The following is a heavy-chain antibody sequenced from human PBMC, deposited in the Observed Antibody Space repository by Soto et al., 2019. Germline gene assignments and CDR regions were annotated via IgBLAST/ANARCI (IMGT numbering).Heavy chain of an antibody. D-gene: IGHD1-1*01. V-gene: IGHV1-3*01. J-gene: IGHJ6*02. CDR2: IDGGNGNT. Sequence: ASVKVSCKASGYSFSTHSIHWVRQAPGQGLEWMGWIDGGNGNTKYSQKFRDRVTITRDASASTGYMELSSLRSEDTAVYYCARGKGMEENYYYYGMDVWGQGTTVTVSS. CDR1: GYSFSTHS. CDR3: ARGKGMEENYYYYGMDV.